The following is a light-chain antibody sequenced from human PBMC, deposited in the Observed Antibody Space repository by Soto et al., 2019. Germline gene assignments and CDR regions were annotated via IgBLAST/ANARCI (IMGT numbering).Light chain of an antibody. J-gene: IGLJ3*02. CDR2: EDN. CDR1: KLGDKY. V-gene: IGLV3-1*01. Sequence: SYELTQPPSVSVSPGQTASITCSGNKLGDKYACWYQQKPGQSPVLVIYEDNRRPSGIPERFSGSNSGNTATLTISGTQATDEADYYCQAWDSNTAVFGGGTKLTVL. CDR3: QAWDSNTAV.